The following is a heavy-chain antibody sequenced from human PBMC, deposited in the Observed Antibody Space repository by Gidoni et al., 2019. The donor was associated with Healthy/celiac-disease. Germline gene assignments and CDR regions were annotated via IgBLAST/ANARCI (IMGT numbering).Heavy chain of an antibody. J-gene: IGHJ4*02. Sequence: QVQLQESGPGLVKPSGTLSLTCAVSGGSISRSNWWSWVRQPPGKGLERIGEIYHSGSTNYNPSLKSRVTISVDKSKNQFSLKLSSVTAADTAVYYCASRRGFSGVEEDGLNYWGQGTLVTVSS. D-gene: IGHD3-10*01. CDR2: IYHSGST. CDR3: ASRRGFSGVEEDGLNY. V-gene: IGHV4-4*02. CDR1: GGSISRSNW.